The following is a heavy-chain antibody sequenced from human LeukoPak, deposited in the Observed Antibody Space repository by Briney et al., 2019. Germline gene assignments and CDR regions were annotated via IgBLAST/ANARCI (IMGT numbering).Heavy chain of an antibody. Sequence: VESPVPHFKCSGYILTSYWFGWVLQMPGKGLEWMGIIYPGDSYTTYRPSFRGQVSLSADRSISTAYLQWSSLKASDSAMYYCARHVPHGSRFYFDLWGQGAMVTVSS. CDR2: IYPGDSYT. CDR3: ARHVPHGSRFYFDL. J-gene: IGHJ4*03. V-gene: IGHV5-51*01. D-gene: IGHD1-26*01. CDR1: GYILTSYW.